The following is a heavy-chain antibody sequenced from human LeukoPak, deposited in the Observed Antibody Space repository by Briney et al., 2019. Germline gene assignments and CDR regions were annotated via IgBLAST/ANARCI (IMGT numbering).Heavy chain of an antibody. J-gene: IGHJ4*02. Sequence: SETLSLTCAVNGGSFRGYYWTWIRQPPGKGLEWIGEANHNGGTNYSPPLKSRITISVDTSKNQISLKLNSVTAADTAVYFCARGIVLTGYASFDYWGQGTPVTVSS. CDR1: GGSFRGYY. CDR3: ARGIVLTGYASFDY. CDR2: ANHNGGT. V-gene: IGHV4-34*01. D-gene: IGHD2-8*02.